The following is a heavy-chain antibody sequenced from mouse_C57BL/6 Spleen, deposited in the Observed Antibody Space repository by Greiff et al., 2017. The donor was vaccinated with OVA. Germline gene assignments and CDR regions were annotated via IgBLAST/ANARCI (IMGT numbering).Heavy chain of an antibody. J-gene: IGHJ2*01. CDR1: GYTFTDYY. CDR2: INPNNGGT. CDR3: ARDYSNPRSYYFDY. Sequence: EVQLQQSGPELVKPGASVKISCKASGYTFTDYYMNWVKQSHGKSLEWIGDINPNNGGTSYNQKFKGKATLTVDKSSSTAYMELRSLTSEDSAVYYCARDYSNPRSYYFDYWGQGTTLTVSS. V-gene: IGHV1-26*01. D-gene: IGHD2-5*01.